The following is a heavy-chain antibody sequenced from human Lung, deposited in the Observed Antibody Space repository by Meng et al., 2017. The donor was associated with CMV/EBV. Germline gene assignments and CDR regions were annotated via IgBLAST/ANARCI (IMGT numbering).Heavy chain of an antibody. J-gene: IGHJ6*02. Sequence: LXCTVSGGSISSYYWSWIRQPPGKGLEWIGYIYYSGSTNYNPSLKSRVTISVDTSKNQFSLKLSSVTDADTAVYYCARLYSSSWFLPSGMDVWGQGTTVTVSS. CDR2: IYYSGST. CDR1: GGSISSYY. CDR3: ARLYSSSWFLPSGMDV. D-gene: IGHD6-13*01. V-gene: IGHV4-59*01.